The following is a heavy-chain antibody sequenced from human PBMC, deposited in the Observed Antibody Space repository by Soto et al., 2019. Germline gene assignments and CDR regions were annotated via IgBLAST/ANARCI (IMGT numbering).Heavy chain of an antibody. CDR2: VYYTGST. J-gene: IGHJ3*02. CDR1: GASISSSY. D-gene: IGHD3-22*01. CDR3: ARGYYDSNGRSNTFDI. V-gene: IGHV4-59*01. Sequence: SETLSLTCTVSGASISSSYWSWIRQSPGKGLEWIGYVYYTGSTKYNPSLKSRVTISVDTSKNQFSLKLSSVTAADTAVYYCARGYYDSNGRSNTFDIWGQGTMVTVSS.